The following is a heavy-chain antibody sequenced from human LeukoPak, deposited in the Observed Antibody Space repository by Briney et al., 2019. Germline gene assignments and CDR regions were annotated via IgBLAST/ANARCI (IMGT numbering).Heavy chain of an antibody. CDR2: IYSSGIT. D-gene: IGHD1-14*01. V-gene: IGHV4-4*09. CDR1: GDSISSYY. Sequence: SETLSLTCTVSGDSISSYYWSWIRQPPGKGLEWIGYIYSSGITNYNPSLKSRVTISTDTSKNQLSLQLTSVTAADTAVYYCARRGNQFDYWGQGTLVNVSS. CDR3: ARRGNQFDY. J-gene: IGHJ4*02.